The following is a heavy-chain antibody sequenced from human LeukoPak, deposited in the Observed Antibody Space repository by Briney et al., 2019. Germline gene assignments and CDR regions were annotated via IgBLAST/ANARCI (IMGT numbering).Heavy chain of an antibody. CDR2: MNPNSGNT. CDR3: ARGQTGYYYYAMDV. CDR1: GYTFTSYD. J-gene: IGHJ6*02. V-gene: IGHV1-8*01. Sequence: GASVKVSCKASGYTFTSYDINWVRQATGQGLEWMGWMNPNSGNTGHAQKFQGRVTMTRNTSISTAYMELSSLRSEDTAVYYCARGQTGYYYYAMDVWGQGATVTVSS.